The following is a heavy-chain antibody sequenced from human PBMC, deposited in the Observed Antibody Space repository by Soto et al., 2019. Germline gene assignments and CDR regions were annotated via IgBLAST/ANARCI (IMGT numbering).Heavy chain of an antibody. V-gene: IGHV1-18*01. CDR1: GYTFTSYG. D-gene: IGHD2-2*01. J-gene: IGHJ6*03. CDR3: ARVWVPADDYYYYYMDV. Sequence: GPSVKVSCKASGYTFTSYGISWVRQAPGQGLEWMGWISAYNGNTNYAQKLQGRVTMTTDTSMSTAYMELRSLRSDATAVYYGARVWVPADDYYYYYMDVWGKGTTVTVSS. CDR2: ISAYNGNT.